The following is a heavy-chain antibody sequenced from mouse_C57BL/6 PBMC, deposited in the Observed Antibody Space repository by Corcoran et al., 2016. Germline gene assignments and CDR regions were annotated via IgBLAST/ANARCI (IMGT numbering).Heavy chain of an antibody. D-gene: IGHD1-1*01. J-gene: IGHJ3*01. CDR2: INPYNGGT. CDR3: ANYYGSSPPWFAY. V-gene: IGHV1-19*01. CDR1: GYTFTDYY. Sequence: EVQLQQSGPVLVKPGASVKMSCKASGYTFTDYYTNWVKQSHGKSLEWIGVINPYNGGTSYNQKFKGKATLTVDKSSSTAYMELNSLTSEDSAVYYCANYYGSSPPWFAYWGQGTLVTVSA.